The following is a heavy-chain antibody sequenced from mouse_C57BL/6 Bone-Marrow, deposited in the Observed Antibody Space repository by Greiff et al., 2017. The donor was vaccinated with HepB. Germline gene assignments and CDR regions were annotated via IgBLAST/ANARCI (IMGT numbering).Heavy chain of an antibody. Sequence: QVQLQQSGAELARPGASVKLSCKASGYTFTSYGISWVKQRTGQGLEWIGEIYPRSGNKYYNEKFKGKATLTADKSSSTAYMELRSLTSEDSAVYFCARRRGNYYFDYWGQGTTLTVSS. CDR1: GYTFTSYG. CDR3: ARRRGNYYFDY. D-gene: IGHD2-1*01. V-gene: IGHV1-81*01. CDR2: IYPRSGNK. J-gene: IGHJ2*01.